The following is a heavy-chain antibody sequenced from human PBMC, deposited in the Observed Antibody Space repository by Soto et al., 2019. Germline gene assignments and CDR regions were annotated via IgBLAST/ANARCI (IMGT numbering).Heavy chain of an antibody. D-gene: IGHD4-17*01. V-gene: IGHV1-46*03. CDR1: GNTFTSNY. CDR3: ASGYGDYVWDFDL. CDR2: INPSGGST. J-gene: IGHJ2*01. Sequence: QVQLVQSGAEVKKPGASVKVSCKASGNTFTSNYLHWVRQAPGQGLEWMGIINPSGGSTSYAQSFQGRLTMTGDTSTSTVYMVLSSLRSEDTAVYYCASGYGDYVWDFDLWGRGTLVTVSS.